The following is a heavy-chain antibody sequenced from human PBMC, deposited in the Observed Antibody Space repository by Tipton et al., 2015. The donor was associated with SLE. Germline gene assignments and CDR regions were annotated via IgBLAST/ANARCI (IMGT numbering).Heavy chain of an antibody. D-gene: IGHD4-23*01. V-gene: IGHV4-59*08. Sequence: LRLSCSVSGGSISSYYWSWIRQPPAKGLEWIGFIYYNGKTNYNSSLKSRVTISVDTSKSQFSLKLRSVTAADTAVYYCARHGMVNYYYYGMDVWGQGTTVTVSS. CDR1: GGSISSYY. CDR3: ARHGMVNYYYYGMDV. J-gene: IGHJ6*02. CDR2: IYYNGKT.